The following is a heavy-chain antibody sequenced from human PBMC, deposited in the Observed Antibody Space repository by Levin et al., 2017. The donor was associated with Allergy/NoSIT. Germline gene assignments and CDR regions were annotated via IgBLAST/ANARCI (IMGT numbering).Heavy chain of an antibody. CDR2: IGSRNAYI. V-gene: IGHV3-21*01. J-gene: IGHJ4*02. Sequence: GGSLRLSCAASGFTFSSYAMNRVRQAPGKGLEWVSSIGSRNAYIYYADSVRGRFTISRDNAKNSLYLQLNSLRAEDTAVYYCARDMETFDFWSASEYWGQGTLVTVSS. CDR3: ARDMETFDFWSASEY. CDR1: GFTFSSYA. D-gene: IGHD3-3*01.